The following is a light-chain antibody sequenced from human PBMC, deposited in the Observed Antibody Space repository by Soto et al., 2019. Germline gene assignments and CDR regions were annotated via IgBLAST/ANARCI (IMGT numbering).Light chain of an antibody. CDR1: QSVSSSN. CDR2: AAS. CDR3: QQYGTSLPYT. Sequence: EIVLTQSPVTMSLSPGERATLSCMASQSVSSSNLAWYQQKPGQGPSLLIYAASSRATAIPYRFSGSVSGADVTFSISILAPEDCAVYWCQQYGTSLPYTFGQGTKGQIK. V-gene: IGKV3-20*01. J-gene: IGKJ2*01.